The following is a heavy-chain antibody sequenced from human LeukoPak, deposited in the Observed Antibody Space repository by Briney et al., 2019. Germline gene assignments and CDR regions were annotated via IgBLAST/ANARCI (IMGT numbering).Heavy chain of an antibody. V-gene: IGHV3-30-3*01. J-gene: IGHJ3*02. CDR2: ISYDGSNK. CDR1: GFTFSRHA. Sequence: GGSLRLSCAASGFTFSRHAVHWVRRAPGKGLEWLAVISYDGSNKYYADSVKGRFTISRDNSKNTLYLQMNSLSAEDTAVYYCARDLFPISRFGDVGEGGDAFDIWGQGTMVTVSS. D-gene: IGHD4-17*01. CDR3: ARDLFPISRFGDVGEGGDAFDI.